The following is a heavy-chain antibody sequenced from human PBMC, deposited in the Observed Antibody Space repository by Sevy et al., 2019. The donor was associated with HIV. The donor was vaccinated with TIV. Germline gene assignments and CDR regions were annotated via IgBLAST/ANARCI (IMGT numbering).Heavy chain of an antibody. Sequence: GGSLRLSCAASGFTFSSYSMNWVRQAPGKGLEWVSSISSSSSYIYYAHSVKGRFTISRDNAKNSLYLQMNSLRAEDTAVYYCARVVVTAINYYYGMDVWGQGTTVTVSS. CDR2: ISSSSSYI. CDR1: GFTFSSYS. CDR3: ARVVVTAINYYYGMDV. D-gene: IGHD2-21*02. J-gene: IGHJ6*02. V-gene: IGHV3-21*01.